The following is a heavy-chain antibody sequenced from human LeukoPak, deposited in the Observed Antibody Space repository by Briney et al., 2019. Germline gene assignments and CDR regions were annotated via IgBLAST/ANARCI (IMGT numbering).Heavy chain of an antibody. J-gene: IGHJ4*02. Sequence: GGSLRLSCAASGFIFSTYGIHWVRQAPGKGLEWVAVISYDGSNKYYADSVKGRFTISRDNSKNTLYLQMDSLRGEDTAVYYCAKDFRIGYSAHFDYWGQGALVTVSS. CDR1: GFIFSTYG. V-gene: IGHV3-30*18. D-gene: IGHD2-21*01. CDR3: AKDFRIGYSAHFDY. CDR2: ISYDGSNK.